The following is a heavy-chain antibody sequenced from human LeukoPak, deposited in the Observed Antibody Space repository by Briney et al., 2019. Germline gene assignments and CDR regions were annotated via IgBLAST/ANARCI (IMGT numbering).Heavy chain of an antibody. J-gene: IGHJ3*02. CDR2: ISSSSSYI. Sequence: GGSLRLSCAASGFTFSTYTMNWVSQAPGKGLEWVSTISSSSSYIYYGDSVKGRFTISRDNAKNSLYLQMNSLRAEDTAVYYCAKPPNDSTGYEPPLAFDIWSQGTMVTVSS. CDR1: GFTFSTYT. CDR3: AKPPNDSTGYEPPLAFDI. D-gene: IGHD3-22*01. V-gene: IGHV3-21*01.